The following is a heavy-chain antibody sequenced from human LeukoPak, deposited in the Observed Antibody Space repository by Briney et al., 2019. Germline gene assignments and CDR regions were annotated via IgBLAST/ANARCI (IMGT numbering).Heavy chain of an antibody. CDR1: GFIFSDYW. CDR3: ARIREWMTAVGPRYGMDV. J-gene: IGHJ6*02. CDR2: IKQDGSEK. V-gene: IGHV3-7*01. D-gene: IGHD6-13*01. Sequence: GGSLRLSCAASGFIFSDYWMSWVRQAPGKGLEWVANIKQDGSEKYYGDSVRGRFAGSRDNARNSLYLQMNSLRAEDTALYYCARIREWMTAVGPRYGMDVWGQGTTITVSS.